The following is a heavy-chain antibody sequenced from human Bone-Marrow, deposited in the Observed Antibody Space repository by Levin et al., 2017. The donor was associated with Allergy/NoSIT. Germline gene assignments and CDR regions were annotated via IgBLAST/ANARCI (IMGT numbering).Heavy chain of an antibody. Sequence: ETLSLTCTVSGDSVSSSDYYWTWIRQPPGKGLEWVSVISGSGDNTYYADSVKGRFTISRDASKNTLYLQMNSLSAEDTAMYYCVRTPGAIVVTPYFDYWGQGTLVTVSS. CDR1: GDSVSSSDYY. CDR2: ISGSGDNT. CDR3: VRTPGAIVVTPYFDY. J-gene: IGHJ4*02. V-gene: IGHV3-23*01. D-gene: IGHD2-21*01.